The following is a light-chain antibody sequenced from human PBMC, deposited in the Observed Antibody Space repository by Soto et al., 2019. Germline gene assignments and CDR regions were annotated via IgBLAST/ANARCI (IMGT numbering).Light chain of an antibody. CDR3: CSYARSYTFDV. CDR2: DIS. J-gene: IGLJ1*01. CDR1: SSDVGYYNY. V-gene: IGLV2-11*01. Sequence: QSALTQPRSVSGSPGQSVTISCTGTSSDVGYYNYVSWYQQHPGTAPKLMIYDISVRPSGVPDRFSGSKSGNTASLTISGLQTEDEADYYCCSYARSYTFDVFGTGTKVTVL.